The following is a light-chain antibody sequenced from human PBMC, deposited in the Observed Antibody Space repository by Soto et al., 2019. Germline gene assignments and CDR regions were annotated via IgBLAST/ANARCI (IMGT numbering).Light chain of an antibody. J-gene: IGKJ1*01. CDR1: QSVNNDY. V-gene: IGKV3-20*01. CDR3: QQYGTSRWT. Sequence: ETVLTQSPGTLSLSPGERATLSCRATQSVNNDYLAWYQQRPGQAPRLLIYGASNRATGIPDRFSGSGSGTDFTLIISRLEPEDFAVYYCQQYGTSRWTFGQGTKVDIK. CDR2: GAS.